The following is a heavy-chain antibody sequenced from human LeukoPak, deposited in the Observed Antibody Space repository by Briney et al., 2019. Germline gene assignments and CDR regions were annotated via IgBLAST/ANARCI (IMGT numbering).Heavy chain of an antibody. J-gene: IGHJ5*02. CDR1: GGSFSGYY. D-gene: IGHD3-22*01. CDR2: ISHSGST. V-gene: IGHV4-34*01. CDR3: ARGYYYDSSGYLNWFDP. Sequence: SETLSLTCAVYGGSFSGYYWSWIRQPPGKGLEWIGEISHSGSTNYNPSLKSRVTISVDTSKNQFSLKLSSVTAADTAVYYCARGYYYDSSGYLNWFDPWGQGTLVTVSS.